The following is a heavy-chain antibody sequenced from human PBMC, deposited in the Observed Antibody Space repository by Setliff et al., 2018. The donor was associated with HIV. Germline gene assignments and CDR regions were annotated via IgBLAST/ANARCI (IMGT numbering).Heavy chain of an antibody. Sequence: PGGSLRLSCAASGFTFSNAWMNWVRQTPGKGLEWVGRIKSKTDGGTTDYAAPVKGRFTISRDDSKNTLYLQMNSLKTEDTAVYYCAKDRAPSSGYYGNWGQGTLVTVSS. CDR1: GFTFSNAW. CDR2: IKSKTDGGTT. CDR3: AKDRAPSSGYYGN. V-gene: IGHV3-15*07. J-gene: IGHJ4*02. D-gene: IGHD3-22*01.